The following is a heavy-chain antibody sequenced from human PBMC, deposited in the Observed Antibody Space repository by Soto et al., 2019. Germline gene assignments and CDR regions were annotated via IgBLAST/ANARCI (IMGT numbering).Heavy chain of an antibody. CDR2: IYPSDSDT. Sequence: PGESLKICCKGSGYSFTSYWIGWVRQMPGKGLEWMGTIYPSDSDTRYSPSFQGQVTISADKSISTAYLQWSSLKASDTAMYYCARPPSGTTSFFDYWGQGTLVTVSS. CDR1: GYSFTSYW. J-gene: IGHJ4*02. D-gene: IGHD1-7*01. V-gene: IGHV5-51*01. CDR3: ARPPSGTTSFFDY.